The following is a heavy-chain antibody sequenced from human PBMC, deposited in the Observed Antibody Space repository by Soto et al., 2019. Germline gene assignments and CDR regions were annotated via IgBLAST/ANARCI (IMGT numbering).Heavy chain of an antibody. V-gene: IGHV3-33*01. J-gene: IGHJ6*02. CDR1: GFTLSSFG. CDR2: IWYDGSKK. CDR3: ARDASYYSLWSGYYPSRNGMDV. Sequence: VQVVESGGGVVQPGRSLRLSCAASGFTLSSFGMHWVRQAPGKGLEGVSLIWYDGSKKSYGDSVKGRFTISRDNSRNTVYLQMNSLRADDTAVYYCARDASYYSLWSGYYPSRNGMDVWGQGTTVTVSS. D-gene: IGHD3-3*01.